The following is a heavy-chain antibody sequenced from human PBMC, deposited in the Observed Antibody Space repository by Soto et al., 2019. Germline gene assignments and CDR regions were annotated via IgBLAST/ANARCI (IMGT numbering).Heavy chain of an antibody. J-gene: IGHJ4*02. Sequence: EVQLVESGGGLVQPGGSLRLSCAASGFTFNEYWMGWVRQAPGKGLEWVANIKQDESEKNYVDSVKGRFTISRDNAKRSLYRQMNSLRAEDTAVYFCARDKYDGTYYVRGITYYFDYWGLGTQVTVSS. CDR3: ARDKYDGTYYVRGITYYFDY. D-gene: IGHD1-26*01. CDR2: IKQDESEK. V-gene: IGHV3-7*03. CDR1: GFTFNEYW.